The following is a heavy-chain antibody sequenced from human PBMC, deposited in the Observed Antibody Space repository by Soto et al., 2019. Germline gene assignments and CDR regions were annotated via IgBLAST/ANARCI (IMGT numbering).Heavy chain of an antibody. CDR2: AYYRSRWRY. V-gene: IGHV6-1*01. CDR3: ARDPPDFNSGFDY. J-gene: IGHJ4*02. CDR1: GASFSNNGGS. D-gene: IGHD2-15*01. Sequence: PTQPLSRNRDICGASFSNNGGSCNWIRQSPSRGLEWLGRAYYRSRWRYDYATSVRGRITINPDTSKNQFSLQLNSVTPEDTAVYYCARDPPDFNSGFDYWGQGTPVTVSS.